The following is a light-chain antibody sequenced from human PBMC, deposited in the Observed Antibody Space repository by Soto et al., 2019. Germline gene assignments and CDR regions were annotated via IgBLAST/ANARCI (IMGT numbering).Light chain of an antibody. CDR1: QSISIW. J-gene: IGKJ1*01. Sequence: DIQMTQSPSTLSASVGDRVTITCRASQSISIWLAWYQQKPGKAPKLLIYKASSLESGVPSRFSGSGSGTEFTLTISSLQNEDFATYYCQQYINRWTFGPGTKVEIK. CDR2: KAS. V-gene: IGKV1-5*03. CDR3: QQYINRWT.